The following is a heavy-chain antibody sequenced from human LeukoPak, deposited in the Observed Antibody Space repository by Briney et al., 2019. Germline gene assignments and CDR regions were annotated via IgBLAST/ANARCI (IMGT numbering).Heavy chain of an antibody. V-gene: IGHV3-33*08. CDR2: IWFDGKNT. CDR3: TRDPPSSGWSFDY. Sequence: GGSLRLSCAASGFTFSTHAMHWVRQAPAKGLEWVAMIWFDGKNTHYVDSVKGRFTISRDNSKNTVDLRMDSLRAEDTAVYYCTRDPPSSGWSFDYWGQGTLVTVSS. J-gene: IGHJ4*02. CDR1: GFTFSTHA. D-gene: IGHD6-19*01.